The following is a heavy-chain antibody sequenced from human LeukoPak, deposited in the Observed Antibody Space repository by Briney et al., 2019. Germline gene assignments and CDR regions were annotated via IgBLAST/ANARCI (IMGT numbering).Heavy chain of an antibody. CDR1: GFTFDNYG. J-gene: IGHJ4*02. D-gene: IGHD6-19*01. Sequence: GGSLRLSCAASGFTFDNYGMSWVRQSPGKGLEWVSGINWNGGSIGYADSVKGRFTISRDNAKNSLYLQMNSLRAEDTAVYYCAKSEIAVAGTGDFDYWGQGTLVTVSS. CDR2: INWNGGSI. V-gene: IGHV3-20*04. CDR3: AKSEIAVAGTGDFDY.